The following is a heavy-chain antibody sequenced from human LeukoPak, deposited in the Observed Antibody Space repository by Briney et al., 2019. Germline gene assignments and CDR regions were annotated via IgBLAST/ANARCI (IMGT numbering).Heavy chain of an antibody. CDR3: ARVPLLGIAVAGSYYYYYYMDV. V-gene: IGHV4-61*02. J-gene: IGHJ6*03. CDR1: GGSISSGSYY. Sequence: SSQTLSLTCTVSGGSISSGSYYWSWIRQPAGKGLEWIGRIYTSGSTNHNPSLKSRVTISVDTSKNQFSLKLSSVTAADTAVYYCARVPLLGIAVAGSYYYYYYMDVWGKGTTVTVSS. CDR2: IYTSGST. D-gene: IGHD6-19*01.